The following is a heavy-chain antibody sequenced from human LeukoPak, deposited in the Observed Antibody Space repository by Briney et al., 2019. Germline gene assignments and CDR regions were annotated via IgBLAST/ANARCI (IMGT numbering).Heavy chain of an antibody. J-gene: IGHJ4*02. Sequence: ASVKVSCKASGYTFTGYYMHWVRQAPGQGLEWMGRINPNSGGTNYAQKFQGRVTMTRDTSISTAYMELSRLRSDDTAVYYCPRVGLRYFDWLVYWGQGTLVTVSS. V-gene: IGHV1-2*06. D-gene: IGHD3-9*01. CDR2: INPNSGGT. CDR3: PRVGLRYFDWLVY. CDR1: GYTFTGYY.